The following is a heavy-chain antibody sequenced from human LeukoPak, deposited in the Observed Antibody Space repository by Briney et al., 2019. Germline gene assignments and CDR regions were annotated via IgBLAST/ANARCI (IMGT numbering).Heavy chain of an antibody. CDR1: GGSFSGYY. D-gene: IGHD3-10*01. J-gene: IGHJ5*02. CDR2: IFCNGGT. V-gene: IGHV4-34*12. Sequence: PSETLSLTCAAYGGSFSGYYWSWVRQPPGKGLEWVGYIFCNGGTNYNPSRKSRVNISVDASKNQFSLKLSSVTAAHTAVYYCARHRILWFGELSSPLWDSRNWFDPWGQGKLVIVS. CDR3: ARHRILWFGELSSPLWDSRNWFDP.